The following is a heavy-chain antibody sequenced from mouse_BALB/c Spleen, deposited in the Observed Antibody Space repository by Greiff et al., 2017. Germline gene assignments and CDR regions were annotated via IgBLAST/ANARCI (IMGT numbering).Heavy chain of an antibody. CDR2: ISSGGSYT. J-gene: IGHJ3*01. CDR1: GFTFSSYG. CDR3: ARHKSGNQAWFAY. V-gene: IGHV5-6*01. Sequence: EVNVVESGGDLVKPGGSLKLSCAASGFTFSSYGMSWVRQTPDKRLEWVATISSGGSYTYYPDSVKGRFTISRDNAKNTLYLQMSSLKSEDTAMYYCARHKSGNQAWFAYWGQGTLVTVSA. D-gene: IGHD1-3*01.